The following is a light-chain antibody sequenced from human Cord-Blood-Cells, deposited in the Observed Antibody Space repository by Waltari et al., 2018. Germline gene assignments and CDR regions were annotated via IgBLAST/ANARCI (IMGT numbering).Light chain of an antibody. J-gene: IGKJ1*01. CDR1: QGISNY. CDR2: AAS. Sequence: DIQMTQSPSSLSASVGDRATITCRASQGISNYLAWYQQKPGQVPKLLIYAASTMQSGIPARFSGSGSGTDFTLTISSLQPEDFATYYCQKYNSGCTFGQGTKVEIK. CDR3: QKYNSGCT. V-gene: IGKV1-27*01.